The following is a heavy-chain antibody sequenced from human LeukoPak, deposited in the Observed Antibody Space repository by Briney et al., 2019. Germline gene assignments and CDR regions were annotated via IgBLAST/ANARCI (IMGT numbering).Heavy chain of an antibody. Sequence: GGSVKVSCKASGYTFISYYMHWVRPAPGQGLEWMGIINPSGGSTRYAQKFQGRVTMTRDTSTSTVYMELSSLRSEDTAVYYCARKSAARKASEFDYWGQGTMVTVSS. CDR3: ARKSAARKASEFDY. CDR2: INPSGGST. V-gene: IGHV1-46*01. D-gene: IGHD6-6*01. J-gene: IGHJ4*02. CDR1: GYTFISYY.